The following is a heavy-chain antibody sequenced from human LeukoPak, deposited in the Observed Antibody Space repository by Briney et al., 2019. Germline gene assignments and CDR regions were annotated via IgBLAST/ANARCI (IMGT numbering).Heavy chain of an antibody. CDR3: AKEYYYDSSGYYPSFDY. Sequence: TGGSLRLSCAASGFTFSSYGMHWVRQAPGKGLEWVAVISYDGSNKYYADSVKGRFTISRDNSKNTQYLQMNSLRAEDTAVYYCAKEYYYDSSGYYPSFDYWGQGTLVTVSS. CDR2: ISYDGSNK. V-gene: IGHV3-30*18. D-gene: IGHD3-22*01. J-gene: IGHJ4*02. CDR1: GFTFSSYG.